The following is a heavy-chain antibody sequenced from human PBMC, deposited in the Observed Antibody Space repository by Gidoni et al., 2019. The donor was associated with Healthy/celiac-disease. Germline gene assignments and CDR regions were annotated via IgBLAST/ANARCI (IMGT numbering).Heavy chain of an antibody. CDR3: ARGIRYFDWTGLYNWFDP. D-gene: IGHD3-9*01. CDR2: IYYSGST. CDR1: GGSISSGGYY. V-gene: IGHV4-31*03. Sequence: QVQLQESGPGLVKPSQTLSLTCTVPGGSISSGGYYWSWIRQHPGKGLEWIGYIYYSGSTYYNPSLKSRVTISVDTSKNQFSLKLSSVTAADTAVYYCARGIRYFDWTGLYNWFDPWGQGTLVTVSS. J-gene: IGHJ5*02.